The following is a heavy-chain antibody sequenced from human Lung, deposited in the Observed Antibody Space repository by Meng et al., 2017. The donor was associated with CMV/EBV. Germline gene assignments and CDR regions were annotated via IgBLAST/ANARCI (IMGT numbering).Heavy chain of an antibody. V-gene: IGHV1-2*02. J-gene: IGHJ4*02. CDR3: ARGPTVTRFDY. Sequence: ASVXVSCKGSGYSFTGGYYMHWVRPAPGQGLEWMGGINTKRGGPNYGEKFQGRVTMTRDTFISTVYMEVRRLRPDDTAVYYCARGPTVTRFDYWGQGTLVTVSS. CDR1: GYSFTGGYY. CDR2: INTKRGGP. D-gene: IGHD4-11*01.